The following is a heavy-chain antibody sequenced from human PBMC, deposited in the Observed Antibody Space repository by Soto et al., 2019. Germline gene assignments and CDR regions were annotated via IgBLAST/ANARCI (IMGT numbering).Heavy chain of an antibody. J-gene: IGHJ4*02. CDR3: VRDSRTGCSSINCYMH. CDR2: IWHTGRP. Sequence: QLQLRASGPGLVQPSGTLSLTCDVSGDSLTNNHWWSWVRQAPGKGLEWIGEIWHTGRPNYNPSLKSRVAISIDKSKNQFSLKLSSVTAAYTAVYYCVRDSRTGCSSINCYMHWGQGTLVTVSS. V-gene: IGHV4-4*02. CDR1: GDSLTNNHW. D-gene: IGHD2-15*01.